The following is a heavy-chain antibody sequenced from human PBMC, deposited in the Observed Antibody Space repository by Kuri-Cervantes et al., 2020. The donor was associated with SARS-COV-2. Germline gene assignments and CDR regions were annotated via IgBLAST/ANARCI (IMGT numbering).Heavy chain of an antibody. CDR3: ARGGHYCSSTSCYMPGDY. CDR1: GFTFSSYA. CDR2: ISSNGGST. J-gene: IGHJ4*02. D-gene: IGHD2-2*02. Sequence: GESLKISCAASGFTFSSYAMHWARQAPGKGLEYVSAISSNGGSTYYADSVKGRFTISRDNSKNTLYLQMGSLRAEDMAVYYCARGGHYCSSTSCYMPGDYWGQGTLVTVSS. V-gene: IGHV3-64*02.